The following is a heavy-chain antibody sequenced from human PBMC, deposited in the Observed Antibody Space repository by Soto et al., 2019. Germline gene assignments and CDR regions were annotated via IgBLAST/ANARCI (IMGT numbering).Heavy chain of an antibody. D-gene: IGHD3-3*01. CDR3: ARGRYSYYDFWSGYSRRRYFDY. J-gene: IGHJ4*02. V-gene: IGHV1-8*01. CDR1: GYTFTSYD. Sequence: ASVKVSFKASGYTFTSYDINWVRQATGQGLEWMGWMNPNSGNTGYAQKFQGRVTMTRNTSISTAYMELSSLRSEDTAVYYCARGRYSYYDFWSGYSRRRYFDYWGQGTLVTVSS. CDR2: MNPNSGNT.